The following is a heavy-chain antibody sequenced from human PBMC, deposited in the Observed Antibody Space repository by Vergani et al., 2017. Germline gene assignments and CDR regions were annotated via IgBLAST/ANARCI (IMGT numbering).Heavy chain of an antibody. J-gene: IGHJ5*02. D-gene: IGHD1-14*01. CDR3: ARDLRLLYNRFDP. CDR1: GFTFSSHG. Sequence: QVQLVESEGGVVQPGRSLTLSCVASGFTFSSHGMHWVRQAPGQGLEWVAVIWYDGSNKYYGDSVKGRFTISRDNSNNTLYLRMNSLRDEDTGVYYCARDLRLLYNRFDPWGQGTLVTVSS. V-gene: IGHV3-33*01. CDR2: IWYDGSNK.